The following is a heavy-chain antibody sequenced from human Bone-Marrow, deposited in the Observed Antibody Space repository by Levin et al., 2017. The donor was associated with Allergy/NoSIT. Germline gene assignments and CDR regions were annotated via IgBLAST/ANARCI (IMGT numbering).Heavy chain of an antibody. CDR3: AKDESSYPSYMDV. D-gene: IGHD3-16*02. CDR1: GFIFDDYA. J-gene: IGHJ6*03. Sequence: PGGSLRLSCAASGFIFDDYAFHWVRQPPGKGLEWVSAISWNGGTIGYADSVKGRFTISRDNAKNSLYLQMDSLRPEDTALYYCAKDESSYPSYMDVGGKGTTVTVAS. V-gene: IGHV3-9*01. CDR2: ISWNGGTI.